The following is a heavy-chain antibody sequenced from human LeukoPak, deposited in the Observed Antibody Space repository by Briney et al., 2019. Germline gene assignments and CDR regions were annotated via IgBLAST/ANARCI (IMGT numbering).Heavy chain of an antibody. Sequence: GSLRLSCAASGFTFSSYWMSWVRQAPGKGLEWVANINQEGSEKYYVDSVKGRFTISRDNAKNSLFLQMNSLRVEDTAVYYCAAGGNIFDYWGQGTLVTVSS. CDR2: INQEGSEK. CDR3: AAGGNIFDY. D-gene: IGHD2/OR15-2a*01. CDR1: GFTFSSYW. V-gene: IGHV3-7*01. J-gene: IGHJ4*02.